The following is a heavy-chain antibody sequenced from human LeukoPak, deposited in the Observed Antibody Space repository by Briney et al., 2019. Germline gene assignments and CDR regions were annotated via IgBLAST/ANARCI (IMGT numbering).Heavy chain of an antibody. CDR3: AGALRPLDY. Sequence: GGSLRLSCAASGFTFSDYCMSWIRQAPGKGLEWVSFISSSGSTMYYADSVKGRFTISRDNAKNSLYLQMNSLRVEDTAVYYCAGALRPLDYWGQGTLVTVSS. CDR2: ISSSGSTM. D-gene: IGHD3-16*01. V-gene: IGHV3-11*01. CDR1: GFTFSDYC. J-gene: IGHJ4*02.